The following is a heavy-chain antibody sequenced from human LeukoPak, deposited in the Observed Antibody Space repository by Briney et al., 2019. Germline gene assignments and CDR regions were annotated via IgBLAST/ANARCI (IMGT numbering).Heavy chain of an antibody. V-gene: IGHV1-8*01. J-gene: IGHJ6*02. CDR1: GYTFTSYD. CDR2: MNPNSGNT. D-gene: IGHD3-10*01. CDR3: ARRGPYYYGMDV. Sequence: ASVTASCKASGYTFTSYDINWVRQATGQGLEWMGWMNPNSGNTGYAQKFQGRVTMTRNTSISTAYMELSSLRSEDTAVYYCARRGPYYYGMDVWGQGTTVTVSS.